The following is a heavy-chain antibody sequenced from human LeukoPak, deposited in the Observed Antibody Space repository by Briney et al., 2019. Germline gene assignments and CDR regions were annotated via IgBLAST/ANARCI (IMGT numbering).Heavy chain of an antibody. Sequence: GGSLRLSCAASGFTFDDYAMHWVRQAPGKGLEWVSGISWTSGTIGYADSVKGRFTISRDNAKNSLYLQMNSLRAEDTALYYCAKDITIAATGTIDYWGQGTLVTVSS. V-gene: IGHV3-9*01. D-gene: IGHD6-13*01. CDR3: AKDITIAATGTIDY. CDR1: GFTFDDYA. CDR2: ISWTSGTI. J-gene: IGHJ4*02.